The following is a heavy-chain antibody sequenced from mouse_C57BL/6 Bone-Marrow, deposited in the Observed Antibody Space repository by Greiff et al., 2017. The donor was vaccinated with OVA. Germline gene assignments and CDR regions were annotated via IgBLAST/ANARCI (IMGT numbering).Heavy chain of an antibody. CDR1: GYTFTSYW. V-gene: IGHV1-53*01. J-gene: IGHJ4*01. Sequence: QVQLQQSGTELVKPGASVKLSCKASGYTFTSYWMHWVKQRPGHGLEWIGNIISSYGGTNYNEKFKSKATLTVDKSSSTAYMQLSSLTSEDSAVYYCARWGYYYGSSPSYAMDYWGQGTSVTVSS. CDR3: ARWGYYYGSSPSYAMDY. D-gene: IGHD1-1*01. CDR2: IISSYGGT.